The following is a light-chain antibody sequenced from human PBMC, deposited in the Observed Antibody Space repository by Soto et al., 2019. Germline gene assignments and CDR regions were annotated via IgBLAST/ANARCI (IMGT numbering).Light chain of an antibody. V-gene: IGLV1-40*01. CDR1: SSNIGAGYY. J-gene: IGLJ1*01. CDR3: QSYDSSLSGSSV. Sequence: QSVLTQPPSVSGAPGQRVTISCTGSSSNIGAGYYVHWYQQLPGTAPKLIIYGNSNRPSGVPDRFSGSKSGTSASLAITGLQAEDEADYYCQSYDSSLSGSSVFGTGTKVTVL. CDR2: GNS.